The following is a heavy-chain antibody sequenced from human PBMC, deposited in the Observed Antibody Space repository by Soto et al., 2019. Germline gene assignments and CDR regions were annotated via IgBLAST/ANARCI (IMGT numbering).Heavy chain of an antibody. Sequence: GASVKVSCKASGYTFTSYYMHWVRQAPGQGLEWMGIINPSGGSTSYAQKFQGRVTMTRDTSTSTVYMELSSLRSEDTAVYYCARAGAGSSASIHYFDYWGQGTLVTVSS. CDR1: GYTFTSYY. CDR2: INPSGGST. D-gene: IGHD6-6*01. V-gene: IGHV1-46*01. CDR3: ARAGAGSSASIHYFDY. J-gene: IGHJ4*02.